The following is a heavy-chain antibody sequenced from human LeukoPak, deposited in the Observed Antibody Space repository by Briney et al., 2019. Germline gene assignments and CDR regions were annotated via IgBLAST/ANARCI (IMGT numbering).Heavy chain of an antibody. V-gene: IGHV3-21*01. CDR1: GFTFSSYS. J-gene: IGHJ4*02. Sequence: GGSLRLSCAASGFTFSSYSMNWVRQAPGKGLEWVSSISSSSSYIYYADSVKGRFTISRDNAKNSLYLQMNSLRAEDTAVYYCARTAPPYSSSWYLGYWGQGTLVTVSS. CDR2: ISSSSSYI. D-gene: IGHD6-13*01. CDR3: ARTAPPYSSSWYLGY.